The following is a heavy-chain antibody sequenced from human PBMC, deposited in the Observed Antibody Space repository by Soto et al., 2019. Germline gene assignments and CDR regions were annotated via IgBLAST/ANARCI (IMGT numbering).Heavy chain of an antibody. V-gene: IGHV1-2*04. Sequence: ASVKVSCKASGYTFTGYYMHWVRQAPGQGLEWIGWINPNSGGTNYAQKFQGWVTMTRDTSISTAYMELSRLRSDDTAVYYCARGGLPPPRLKRKEWPQERAVGGKGTTVPVSS. J-gene: IGHJ6*04. CDR1: GYTFTGYY. CDR2: INPNSGGT. CDR3: ARGGLPPPRLKRKEWPQERAV. D-gene: IGHD3-3*01.